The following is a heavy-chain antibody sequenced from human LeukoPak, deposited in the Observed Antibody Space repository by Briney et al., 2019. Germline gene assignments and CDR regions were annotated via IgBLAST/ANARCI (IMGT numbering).Heavy chain of an antibody. CDR3: ARDFYGSGSYYPYYFDY. D-gene: IGHD3-10*01. J-gene: IGHJ4*02. V-gene: IGHV4-4*07. CDR2: IYSSGNT. CDR1: GGSISSYY. Sequence: SETLSLPCTVSGGSISSYYRNWIRQPAGEGLEGIGRIYSSGNTNYNPSLKSRVTISVDKSRNQFSLKLTSVTAADTAVYYCARDFYGSGSYYPYYFDYWGQGTLVTVSS.